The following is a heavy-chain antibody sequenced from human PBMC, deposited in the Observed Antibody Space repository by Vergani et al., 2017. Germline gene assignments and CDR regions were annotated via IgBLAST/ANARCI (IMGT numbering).Heavy chain of an antibody. D-gene: IGHD3-3*01. CDR3: ARESPVTTIFGVRRDPRIAY. Sequence: VQLQESGPGLVKPSGTLSLTCAVSGGSISSSNWWSWVRQPPGKGLEWVSGIYSGGSTYYADSVKGRFTISRANSKNTLYLQMNSLRAEDTAVYYCARESPVTTIFGVRRDPRIAYWGQGSLVTVSS. V-gene: IGHV3-66*02. J-gene: IGHJ4*02. CDR1: GGSISSSNW. CDR2: IYSGGST.